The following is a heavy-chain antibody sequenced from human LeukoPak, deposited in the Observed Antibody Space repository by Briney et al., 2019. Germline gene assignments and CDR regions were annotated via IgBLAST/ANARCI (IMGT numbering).Heavy chain of an antibody. V-gene: IGHV4-30-4*01. CDR3: ARPYYYDSRIDP. CDR1: GRSNSSGDYY. J-gene: IGHJ5*02. CDR2: MYYSGST. D-gene: IGHD3-22*01. Sequence: PSQTLSLTCTVSGRSNSSGDYYWSWIRQPPGKGLEWIAYMYYSGSTYYNPSLKSRVTMSADTSKNQLSLKLSSVTAADTAMYYCARPYYYDSRIDPWGQGILVTVSS.